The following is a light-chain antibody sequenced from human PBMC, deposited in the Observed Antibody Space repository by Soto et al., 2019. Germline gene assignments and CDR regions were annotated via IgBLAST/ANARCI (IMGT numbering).Light chain of an antibody. CDR1: QGIDRW. CDR3: KQYKSFPLT. Sequence: QMTQSPSSLSASVGDRVTITCRASQGIDRWLAWYQQKPGKAPKVLIYAASSLRSGVPSRFSGSGSGTDSSLTISSLQPEDLATYYCKQYKSFPLTFGGGTKVDIK. CDR2: AAS. J-gene: IGKJ4*01. V-gene: IGKV1-12*01.